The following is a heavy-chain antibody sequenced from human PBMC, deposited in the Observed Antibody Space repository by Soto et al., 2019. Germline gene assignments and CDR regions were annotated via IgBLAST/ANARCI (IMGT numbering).Heavy chain of an antibody. V-gene: IGHV4-31*03. CDR2: IYYSGST. Sequence: PSETLSLTCTVSGGSISSGGYDWSWIRQHPGKGLEWIGYIYYSGSTYYNPSLKSRVTISVDTSKNQFSLKLSSVTAADTAVYYCARAPNDYGDHAFDYWGQGTLVTVSS. D-gene: IGHD4-17*01. J-gene: IGHJ4*02. CDR1: GGSISSGGYD. CDR3: ARAPNDYGDHAFDY.